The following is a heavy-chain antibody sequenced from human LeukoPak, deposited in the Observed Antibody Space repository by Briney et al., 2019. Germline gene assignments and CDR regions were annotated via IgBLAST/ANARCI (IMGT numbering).Heavy chain of an antibody. CDR2: IYSDNT. CDR3: AKSGYNRFDY. V-gene: IGHV3-53*01. J-gene: IGHJ4*02. Sequence: GGSLRLSCTVSGFTVSSNSMSWVRQAPGKGLEWVSFIYSDNTHYSDSVKGRFTISRDNSENTLYLQMNSLRAEDTAVYYCAKSGYNRFDYWGQGTLVTVSS. CDR1: GFTVSSNS. D-gene: IGHD5-24*01.